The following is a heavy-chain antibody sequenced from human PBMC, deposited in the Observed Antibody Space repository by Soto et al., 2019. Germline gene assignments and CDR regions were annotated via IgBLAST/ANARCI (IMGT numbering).Heavy chain of an antibody. V-gene: IGHV2-5*02. D-gene: IGHD3-10*01. CDR2: IYWDDDK. CDR3: AHRDGFGEFHS. Sequence: QITLKESGPTLVKPTQTLTLTCTFSGFSLTTSGVGVGWIRQPPGKALEWLALIYWDDDKRYSPSLKSRLTIPKDTSRNQVVLTMTNMDPVDTATYFCAHRDGFGEFHSWGQGTLVTVSS. J-gene: IGHJ5*01. CDR1: GFSLTTSGVG.